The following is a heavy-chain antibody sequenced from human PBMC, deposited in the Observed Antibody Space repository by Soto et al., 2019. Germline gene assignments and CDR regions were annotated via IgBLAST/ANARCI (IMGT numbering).Heavy chain of an antibody. D-gene: IGHD3-16*02. CDR3: ARDFVRLRLGELSLPDY. CDR1: GGTFSSYA. V-gene: IGHV1-69*05. Sequence: RASVKVSCKASGGTFSSYAISWVRQAPGQGLEWMGGIIPIFGTANYAQKLQGRVTMTTDTSTSTAYMELRSLRSDDTAVYYCARDFVRLRLGELSLPDYWGQGTLVTVSS. J-gene: IGHJ4*02. CDR2: IIPIFGTA.